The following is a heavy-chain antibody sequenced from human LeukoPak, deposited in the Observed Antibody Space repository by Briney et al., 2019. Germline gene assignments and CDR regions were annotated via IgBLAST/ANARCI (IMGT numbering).Heavy chain of an antibody. D-gene: IGHD3-3*01. Sequence: GGSLRLSCAASGFTFSNAWMSWVRQAPGKGLEWVANIKQDGSEKYYVDSVKGRFTISRDNAKNSLYLQMNSLRAEDTAVYYCARDMRFLEWLRPYYYYYYMDVWGKGTTVTVSS. CDR2: IKQDGSEK. CDR1: GFTFSNAW. V-gene: IGHV3-7*01. CDR3: ARDMRFLEWLRPYYYYYYMDV. J-gene: IGHJ6*03.